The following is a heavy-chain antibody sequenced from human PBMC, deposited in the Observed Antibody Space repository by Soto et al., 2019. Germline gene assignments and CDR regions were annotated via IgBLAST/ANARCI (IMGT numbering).Heavy chain of an antibody. CDR2: ISYDGSNK. CDR3: AKGQHCSTTSCYFYSDGTDV. D-gene: IGHD2-2*01. Sequence: QVQLVESGGGVVQPGRSLRLSCAASGFTFSTYGMHWVRQAPGKGLEWVAVISYDGSNKYYADSVKGRFTISRDNSKSTLYLQMNSLRAEDTAVYHCAKGQHCSTTSCYFYSDGTDVWGQGTTVTVSS. J-gene: IGHJ6*02. CDR1: GFTFSTYG. V-gene: IGHV3-30*18.